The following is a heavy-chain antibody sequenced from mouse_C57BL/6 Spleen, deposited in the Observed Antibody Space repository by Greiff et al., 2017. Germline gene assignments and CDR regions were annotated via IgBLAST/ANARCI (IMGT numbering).Heavy chain of an antibody. J-gene: IGHJ2*01. V-gene: IGHV1-64*01. CDR1: GYTFTSYW. CDR3: ARAVYGSSFYFDY. Sequence: QVQLQQPGAELVKPGASVKLSCKASGYTFTSYWMHWVKQRPGQGLEWIGMIHPNSGSTNYNEKFKSKATLTVDKSSSTAYMQLSSLTSEDSAVYYCARAVYGSSFYFDYWGQGTTLTVSS. D-gene: IGHD1-1*01. CDR2: IHPNSGST.